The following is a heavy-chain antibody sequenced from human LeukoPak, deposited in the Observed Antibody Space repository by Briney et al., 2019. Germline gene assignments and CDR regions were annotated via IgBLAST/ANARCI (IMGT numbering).Heavy chain of an antibody. V-gene: IGHV1-69*13. D-gene: IGHD2-2*01. Sequence: RASVNVSCKASGGTYSSYAISWVRQAPGQGLEWMGGIIPIFGTANYAQKFQGRVTITADESTSTAYMELSSLRSEDTAVYYCARDYQLSTYYYYGMDVWGQGTTVTVSS. J-gene: IGHJ6*02. CDR3: ARDYQLSTYYYYGMDV. CDR1: GGTYSSYA. CDR2: IIPIFGTA.